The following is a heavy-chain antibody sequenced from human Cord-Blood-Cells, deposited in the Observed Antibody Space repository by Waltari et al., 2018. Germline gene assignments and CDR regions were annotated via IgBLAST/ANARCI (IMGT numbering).Heavy chain of an antibody. CDR1: GSTPTALP. J-gene: IGHJ3*02. Sequence: QVQLVQPGAEVKKHGASVTASCKVSGSTPTALPIHWVAPAPGKGLEWMGSFDPEDGETIYAQKFQGRVTMTEDTSTDTAYMELSSLRSEDTAVYYCATAIWGRTGDAFDIWGQGTMVTVSS. CDR3: ATAIWGRTGDAFDI. D-gene: IGHD3-16*01. CDR2: FDPEDGET. V-gene: IGHV1-24*01.